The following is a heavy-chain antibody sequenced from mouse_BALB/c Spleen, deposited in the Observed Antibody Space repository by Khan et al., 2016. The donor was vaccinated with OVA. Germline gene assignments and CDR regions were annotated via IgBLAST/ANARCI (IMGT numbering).Heavy chain of an antibody. D-gene: IGHD2-1*01. J-gene: IGHJ3*01. CDR1: GYNFTSSY. V-gene: IGHV1S81*02. CDR3: TRSVYGTVSY. CDR2: ITPSNGGT. Sequence: QVQLKESGAELVKPGASVRLSCKASGYNFTSSYLYWVKQRPGQGLEWIGDITPSNGGTKFNEKFKSKATLTVDKSSSTAYMQLTSLTSDESAVYYCTRSVYGTVSYWGQGTLVTVSA.